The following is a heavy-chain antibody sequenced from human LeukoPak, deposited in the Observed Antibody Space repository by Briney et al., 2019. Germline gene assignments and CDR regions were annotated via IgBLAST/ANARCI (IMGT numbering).Heavy chain of an antibody. V-gene: IGHV4-39*01. CDR2: IYYVGTT. CDR1: GGSISSINYY. D-gene: IGHD3-10*01. J-gene: IGHJ5*02. CDR3: AAYYYGSGSSPGFFDP. Sequence: SETLSLTCTVSGGSISSINYYWGWIRQAPGRGLECIGNIYYVGTTYYNPSLRSRVTISVDTSKGQFSLKLTSVTAADTAVYYCAAYYYGSGSSPGFFDPLGHGTLVTVSS.